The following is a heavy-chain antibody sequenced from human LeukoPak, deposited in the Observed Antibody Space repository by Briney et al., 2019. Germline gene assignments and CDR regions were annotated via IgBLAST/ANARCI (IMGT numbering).Heavy chain of an antibody. D-gene: IGHD6-13*01. CDR3: AKFPSESYSSSWYAT. CDR2: ISGSGGST. J-gene: IGHJ5*02. CDR1: GFTFSNYG. Sequence: PGGSLRLSCVASGFTFSNYGMTWVRQAPGKGLEWVSAISGSGGSTYYADSVKGRFTISRDNSKNTLYLQMNGLRVEDTAVYYCAKFPSESYSSSWYATWGQGTLVTVSS. V-gene: IGHV3-23*01.